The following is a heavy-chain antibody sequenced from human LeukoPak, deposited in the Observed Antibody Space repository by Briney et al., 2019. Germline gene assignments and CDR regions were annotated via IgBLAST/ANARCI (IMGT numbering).Heavy chain of an antibody. CDR3: ARVPNYDFRSGYRPTYYYYMDV. J-gene: IGHJ6*03. CDR1: GGSISSYY. CDR2: IYTSGST. V-gene: IGHV4-4*07. Sequence: SETLSLTCTVSGGSISSYYWSWIRQPAGKGLEWIGRIYTSGSTNYNPSLKSRVTMSVDTSKNQFSLKLSSVTAADTAVYYCARVPNYDFRSGYRPTYYYYMDVWGKGTTVTVSS. D-gene: IGHD3-3*01.